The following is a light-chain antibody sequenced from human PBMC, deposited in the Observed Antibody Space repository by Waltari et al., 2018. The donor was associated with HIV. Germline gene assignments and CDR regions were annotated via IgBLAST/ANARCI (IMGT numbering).Light chain of an antibody. Sequence: DIQMTQSPSSLSASVGDRVTITCRASQGISKSLAWYQQTPGNAPEVLLYSASRLESGVPSRFSGNGSGTDFTLTISSLQPEDFATFYCQQYYRIPWTFGQGTKVEIK. V-gene: IGKV1-NL1*01. CDR2: SAS. J-gene: IGKJ1*01. CDR1: QGISKS. CDR3: QQYYRIPWT.